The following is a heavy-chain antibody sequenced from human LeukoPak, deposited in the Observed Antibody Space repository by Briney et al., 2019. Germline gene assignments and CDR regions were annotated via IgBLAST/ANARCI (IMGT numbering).Heavy chain of an antibody. CDR2: IYYSGST. J-gene: IGHJ5*02. D-gene: IGHD2-2*02. V-gene: IGHV4-39*01. CDR3: ARLIVAVPAAIWESNWFDP. Sequence: MASETRSLTCTVSGGSISNSSYYWGWIRQPPGKGLEWIGSIYYSGSTYYNPSLKSRVTISVDTSKNQFSLKLSSVTAADTAVYYCARLIVAVPAAIWESNWFDPWGQGTLVTVSS. CDR1: GGSISNSSYY.